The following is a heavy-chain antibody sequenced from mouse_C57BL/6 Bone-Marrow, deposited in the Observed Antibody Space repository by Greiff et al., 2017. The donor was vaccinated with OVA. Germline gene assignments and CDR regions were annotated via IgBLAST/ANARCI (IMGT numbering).Heavy chain of an antibody. D-gene: IGHD1-1*01. CDR1: GYTFTSYW. V-gene: IGHV1-52*01. CDR3: AREEIYYYGSSTYYYAMDY. Sequence: VQLQQPGAELVRPGSSVKLSCKASGYTFTSYWMHWVKQSPIQGLEWIGNIDPSDSDTHYNQKFKDKATLTVDQSSSTAYMQLSSLTSEDSAVYYCAREEIYYYGSSTYYYAMDYWGQGNSVTVSS. CDR2: IDPSDSDT. J-gene: IGHJ4*01.